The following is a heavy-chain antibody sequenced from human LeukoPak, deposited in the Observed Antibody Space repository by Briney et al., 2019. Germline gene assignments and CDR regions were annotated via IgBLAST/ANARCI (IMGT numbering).Heavy chain of an antibody. CDR2: INPNSGGT. V-gene: IGHV1-2*02. CDR3: AREEARYNWFDP. J-gene: IGHJ5*02. Sequence: ASVKVSCKASGYTFTGYYMHWVRQAPGQGFEWMGWINPNSGGTNYAQKFQGRVTMTRDTSISTAYMELSRLRSDDTAVYYCAREEARYNWFDPWGQGTLVTVSS. CDR1: GYTFTGYY. D-gene: IGHD3-3*01.